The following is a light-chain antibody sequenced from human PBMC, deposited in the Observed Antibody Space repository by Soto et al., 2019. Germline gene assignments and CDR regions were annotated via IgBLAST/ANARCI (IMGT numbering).Light chain of an antibody. V-gene: IGKV1-5*01. Sequence: QSPSTLSASIGERITISCRANQSISNFLAWYQQKPGKAPKLLIYDASTLESGVPSRFRGSGSGTEFTLTISSLQPDDFATYFCRQYNSYSWTFGRGTKVDIK. CDR1: QSISNF. CDR3: RQYNSYSWT. CDR2: DAS. J-gene: IGKJ1*01.